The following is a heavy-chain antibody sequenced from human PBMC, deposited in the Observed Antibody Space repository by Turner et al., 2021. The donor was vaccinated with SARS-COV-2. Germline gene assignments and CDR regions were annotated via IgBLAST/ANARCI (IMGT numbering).Heavy chain of an antibody. CDR3: ARGDDPRKSGVV. J-gene: IGHJ4*02. CDR2: VHPYGTT. D-gene: IGHD3-3*01. V-gene: IGHV4-34*01. CDR1: GGSLSCYY. Sequence: QVQLQQSGARPLKPSEHLSLICAVNGGSLSCYYWTRVRQPPGKWLEWIGEVHPYGTTYYNPSLKSRVSMSVDTSKNQFSLKLNSVTAADTAFYYCARGDDPRKSGVVWGQGTLVTVSS.